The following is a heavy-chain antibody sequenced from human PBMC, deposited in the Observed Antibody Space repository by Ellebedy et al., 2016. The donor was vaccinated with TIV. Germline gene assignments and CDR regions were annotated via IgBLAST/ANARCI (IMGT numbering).Heavy chain of an antibody. Sequence: SETLSLTXAVSGGSISSSNWWRWVRQPPGKELEWIGAIYHSGSTNYNPSLKSRVTISVDKSKNQFSLKLSSVTAADTAVYYCAVTTSSYYYYGMDVWGQGTTVTVSS. J-gene: IGHJ6*02. CDR2: IYHSGST. V-gene: IGHV4-4*02. D-gene: IGHD4-17*01. CDR1: GGSISSSNW. CDR3: AVTTSSYYYYGMDV.